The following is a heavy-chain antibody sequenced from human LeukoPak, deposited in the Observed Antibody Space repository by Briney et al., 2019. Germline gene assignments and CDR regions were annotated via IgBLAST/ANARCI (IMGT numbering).Heavy chain of an antibody. CDR1: GVAIGSSW. Sequence: GGSLRLSCIASGVAIGSSWMSWVRQSPGKRLEWVANVNPGGSVQNYVDSVTGRFTISRDNAKNSPYLEMNNLRADDTAVYYCATTFPYCSEDNCALGGQGTLVTVSS. V-gene: IGHV3-7*01. J-gene: IGHJ1*01. CDR3: ATTFPYCSEDNCAL. D-gene: IGHD2-15*01. CDR2: VNPGGSVQ.